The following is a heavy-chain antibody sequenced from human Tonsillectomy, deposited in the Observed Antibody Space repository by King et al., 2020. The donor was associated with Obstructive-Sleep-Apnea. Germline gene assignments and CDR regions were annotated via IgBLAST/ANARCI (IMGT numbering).Heavy chain of an antibody. D-gene: IGHD3-10*01. Sequence: QLQESGPGLVKPSETLSLTCNVSGGSITNHYWSWIRQPPGKGLEWIGYIYYSGSTNSHPSLKSRVTKSVDTSKNQFSLKLSPMTAADTAVYYCARPSTMVRGIMSDMWGQGTMVTVSS. CDR1: GGSITNHY. J-gene: IGHJ3*02. CDR3: ARPSTMVRGIMSDM. V-gene: IGHV4-59*11. CDR2: IYYSGST.